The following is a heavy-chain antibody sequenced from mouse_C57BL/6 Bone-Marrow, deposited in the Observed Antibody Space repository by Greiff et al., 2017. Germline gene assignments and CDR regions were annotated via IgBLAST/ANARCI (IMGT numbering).Heavy chain of an antibody. CDR1: GYTFTNYW. V-gene: IGHV1-63*01. J-gene: IGHJ4*01. CDR3: ESSGSKGAMDY. D-gene: IGHD1-3*01. Sequence: VQLQQSGAELVRPGTSVKMSCKASGYTFTNYWIGWAKQRPGHGLEWIGDIYPGGGYTNYTEKFKGKATLTADKSSSTAYMQFSSLTSEDSAIYYCESSGSKGAMDYWGQGTSVTVSS. CDR2: IYPGGGYT.